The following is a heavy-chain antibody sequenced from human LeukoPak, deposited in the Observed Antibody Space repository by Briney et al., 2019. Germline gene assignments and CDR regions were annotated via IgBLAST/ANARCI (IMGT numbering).Heavy chain of an antibody. CDR2: IKSKTDGGTT. CDR3: TTDATLIWD. Sequence: KPGGSLRLSCAASGFTLSNPWMMWVRQAPGKGLEWVGRIKSKTDGGTTEYAAPVKDRFTISRDDVINTLYLQMNSLKTEDTAVYYCTTDATLIWDWGQGTLVTVSS. V-gene: IGHV3-15*01. D-gene: IGHD3-22*01. J-gene: IGHJ4*02. CDR1: GFTLSNPW.